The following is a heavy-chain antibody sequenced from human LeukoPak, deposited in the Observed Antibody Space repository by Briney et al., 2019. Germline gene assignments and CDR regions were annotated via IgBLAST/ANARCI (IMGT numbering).Heavy chain of an antibody. CDR3: ARTATIRTDYYYYMDV. CDR1: GGSISSYY. Sequence: KPSETLSLTCTVSGGSISSYYWSWIRQPAGKGLEWIGRIYTSGSTNYNPSLKSRVTMSVDTYKNQFSLKLSSVTAADTAVYYCARTATIRTDYYYYMDVWGKGTTVTVSS. J-gene: IGHJ6*03. V-gene: IGHV4-4*07. D-gene: IGHD5-12*01. CDR2: IYTSGST.